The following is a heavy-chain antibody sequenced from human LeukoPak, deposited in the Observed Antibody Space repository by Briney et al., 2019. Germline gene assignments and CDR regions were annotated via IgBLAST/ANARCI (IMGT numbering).Heavy chain of an antibody. CDR2: ISSSSSYT. V-gene: IGHV3-11*06. CDR3: AREGYCSSTSCYDGAFDI. CDR1: GCTFSDYY. J-gene: IGHJ3*02. Sequence: GGSLRLSCAASGCTFSDYYMSWIRQAPGKGLEWVAFISSSSSYTNYADSVKGRFTISRDNAKNSLYLQMNSLRAEDTAVYYCAREGYCSSTSCYDGAFDIWGQGTMVTVSS. D-gene: IGHD2-2*01.